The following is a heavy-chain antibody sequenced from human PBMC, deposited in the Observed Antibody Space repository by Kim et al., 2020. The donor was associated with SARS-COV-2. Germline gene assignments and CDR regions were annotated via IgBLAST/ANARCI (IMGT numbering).Heavy chain of an antibody. CDR1: RFTLIDA. CDR3: ATYFYPSGRYFDY. D-gene: IGHD3-10*01. V-gene: IGHV3-23*01. J-gene: IGHJ4*02. Sequence: GGSLRLSCEASRFTLIDAMSWVRPAPGRGLEWVSTIDTRGVTYYPDSVKGRFTISRDSSKSTLYLQVNNLRAEDTAVYYCATYFYPSGRYFDYWGQGSLVTVSS. CDR2: IDTRGVT.